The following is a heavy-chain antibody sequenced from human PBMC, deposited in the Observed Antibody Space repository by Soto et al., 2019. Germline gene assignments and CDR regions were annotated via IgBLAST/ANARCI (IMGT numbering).Heavy chain of an antibody. D-gene: IGHD3-3*01. J-gene: IGHJ4*02. Sequence: QLQLQESGSGLVKPSQTLSLTCAVSGGSISSGGYSWSWIRQPPGKGLEWIGYIYHSGSTYYNPSLKSRVTIAVDRSKNQFSLKLRSVTAADTAVYYCARCAVERGFWSGHSFDYWGQGTLVTVSS. CDR2: IYHSGST. V-gene: IGHV4-30-2*01. CDR3: ARCAVERGFWSGHSFDY. CDR1: GGSISSGGYS.